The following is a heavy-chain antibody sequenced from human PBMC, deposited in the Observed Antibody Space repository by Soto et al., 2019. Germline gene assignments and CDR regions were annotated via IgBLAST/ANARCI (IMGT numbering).Heavy chain of an antibody. D-gene: IGHD1-7*01. J-gene: IGHJ4*02. Sequence: QVQLVESGGGVVQPGRSLRLSCAASGFTFSSYGMHWVRQAPGKGLEWVAVIWYDGSNKYYADSVKGRFTISRDNSKNTLYLQMNSLRAEETAVYYCARDAERYNWNYRALDYWGQGTLVTVSS. CDR3: ARDAERYNWNYRALDY. CDR1: GFTFSSYG. CDR2: IWYDGSNK. V-gene: IGHV3-33*01.